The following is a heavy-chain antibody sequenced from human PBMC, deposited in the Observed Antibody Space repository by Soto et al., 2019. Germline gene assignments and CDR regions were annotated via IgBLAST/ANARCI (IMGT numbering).Heavy chain of an antibody. Sequence: SETLSLTCAVYGGSFSGYYWSWIRQPPGKGPEWIGEINHSGSTNYNPSLKSRVTISVDTSKNQFSLKLSSVTAADTAVYYCARVSSLRFLILTGYYRGFWYFDYWGQGTLVTVSS. CDR1: GGSFSGYY. D-gene: IGHD3-9*01. CDR2: INHSGST. CDR3: ARVSSLRFLILTGYYRGFWYFDY. V-gene: IGHV4-34*01. J-gene: IGHJ4*02.